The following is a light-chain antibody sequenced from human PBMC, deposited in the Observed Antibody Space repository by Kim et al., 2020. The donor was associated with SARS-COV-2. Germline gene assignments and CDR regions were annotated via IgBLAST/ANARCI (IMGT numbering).Light chain of an antibody. CDR1: QYISNS. CDR3: QKCDSAPWT. J-gene: IGKJ1*01. CDR2: AAS. Sequence: GDRVTITCRASQYISNSLAWFQLKPGKAPKLLIYAASALQPGVPSRFSGSGSGTDFTLTVTSLQPEDVATYYCQKCDSAPWTFGQGTKVDIK. V-gene: IGKV1-27*01.